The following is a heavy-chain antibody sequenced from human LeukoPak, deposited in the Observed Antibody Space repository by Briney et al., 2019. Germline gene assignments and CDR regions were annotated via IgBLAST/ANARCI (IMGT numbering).Heavy chain of an antibody. V-gene: IGHV3-23*01. CDR1: EFTFNYYD. J-gene: IGHJ3*02. CDR2: ISGSGGTP. CDR3: AKDLQDDAFDI. Sequence: PGGSLRLSCAASEFTFNYYDMNWVRQAPGKGLEWVSAISGSGGTPYYADSVKGRFTISRDNSKNTLYLQMNSLRAEDTAVYYCAKDLQDDAFDIWGQGTMVTVSS.